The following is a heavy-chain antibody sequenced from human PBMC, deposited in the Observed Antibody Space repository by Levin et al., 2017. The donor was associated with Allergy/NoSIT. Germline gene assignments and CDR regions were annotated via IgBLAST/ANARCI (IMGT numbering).Heavy chain of an antibody. J-gene: IGHJ4*02. Sequence: GGSLRLSCAASGFTFSSYWMHWVLQAPGKGLVWVSRINSDGSNKNYADSVKGRFTISRDNAKNTLYLQMNSLRAEDTAVYYCARALIVGATSGGDYWGQGILVTVSS. D-gene: IGHD1-26*01. CDR1: GFTFSSYW. V-gene: IGHV3-74*01. CDR2: INSDGSNK. CDR3: ARALIVGATSGGDY.